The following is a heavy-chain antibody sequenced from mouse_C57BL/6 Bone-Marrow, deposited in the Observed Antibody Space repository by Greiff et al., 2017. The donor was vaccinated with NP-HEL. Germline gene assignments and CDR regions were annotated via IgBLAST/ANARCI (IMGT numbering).Heavy chain of an antibody. D-gene: IGHD1-1*01. V-gene: IGHV1-50*01. CDR1: GYTFTSYW. Sequence: QVQLQQPGAELVKPGASVKLSCKASGYTFTSYWMQWVKQRPGQGLEWIGELDPSDSYPTYNQKFKGKATLTVDTSSSTAYMQLSSLTSEDSAVYYCARDYGSSYGLDYEGQGTSVTVSA. CDR2: LDPSDSYP. CDR3: ARDYGSSYGLDY. J-gene: IGHJ4*01.